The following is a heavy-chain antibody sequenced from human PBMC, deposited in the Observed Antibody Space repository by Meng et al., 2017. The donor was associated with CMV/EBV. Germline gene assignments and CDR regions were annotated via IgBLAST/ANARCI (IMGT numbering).Heavy chain of an antibody. CDR1: GFTFSGYA. D-gene: IGHD3-22*01. J-gene: IGHJ4*02. CDR2: ISYDGSNK. V-gene: IGHV3-30-3*01. CDR3: ARDSGRPLTYYYDSSGYYTFDY. Sequence: GESLKISCAASGFTFSGYAMHWVRQAPGKGLEWVAVISYDGSNKYYADSVKGRFTISRDNSKNTLYLQMNSLRAEDTAAYYCARDSGRPLTYYYDSSGYYTFDYWGQGTLVTVSS.